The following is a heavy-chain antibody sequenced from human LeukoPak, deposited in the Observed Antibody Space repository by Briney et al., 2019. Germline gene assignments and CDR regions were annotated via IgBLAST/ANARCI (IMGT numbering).Heavy chain of an antibody. CDR3: STQGSSDY. J-gene: IGHJ4*02. CDR2: IRYDGSNK. D-gene: IGHD1-1*01. V-gene: IGHV3-30*02. CDR1: GFTFSSYG. Sequence: GGSLRLSCAASGFTFSSYGMHWVRQAPGKGLEWVAFIRYDGSNKYYADSVKGRFTISRDDSKNTLYLQMNSLRAEDTAVYYCSTQGSSDYWGQGTLVTVSS.